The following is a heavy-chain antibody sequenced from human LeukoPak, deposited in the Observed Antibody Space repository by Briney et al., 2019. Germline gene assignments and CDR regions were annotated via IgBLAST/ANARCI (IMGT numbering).Heavy chain of an antibody. V-gene: IGHV4-39*07. CDR2: IYYSGST. CDR1: GGSISSSSYY. J-gene: IGHJ3*02. Sequence: SETLSLTFTVSGGSISSSSYYWGWIRQPPGKGLEWIGSIYYSGSTYYNPSLKSRVTISVDTSKNQFSLKLSSVTAADTAVYYCAGYRRGPYSAARRGQAFDIWGQGTMVTVSS. D-gene: IGHD1-26*01. CDR3: AGYRRGPYSAARRGQAFDI.